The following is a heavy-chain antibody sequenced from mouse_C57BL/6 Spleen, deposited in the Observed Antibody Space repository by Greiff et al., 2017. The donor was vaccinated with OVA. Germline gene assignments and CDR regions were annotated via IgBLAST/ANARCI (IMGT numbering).Heavy chain of an antibody. CDR1: GYTFTDYN. J-gene: IGHJ4*01. V-gene: IGHV1-18*01. Sequence: EVQGVESGPELVKPGASVKIPCKASGYTFTDYNMDWVKQSHGKSLEWIGDINPNNGGTIYNQKFKGKATLTVDKSSSTAYMELRSLTSEDTAVYYCARCESLYDGYSYYAMDDWGQGTSVTVSS. D-gene: IGHD2-3*01. CDR3: ARCESLYDGYSYYAMDD. CDR2: INPNNGGT.